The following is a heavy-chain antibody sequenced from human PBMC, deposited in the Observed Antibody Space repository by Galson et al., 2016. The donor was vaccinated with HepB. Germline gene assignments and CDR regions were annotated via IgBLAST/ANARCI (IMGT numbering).Heavy chain of an antibody. Sequence: SLRLSCAASGFTFRTYAMSWVRQAPGKGLEWVSLICGSGDSTFYADSVKGRFTISRDNSNNIVYLHINGLRAEDTAVYYCGKYSGYCHGYFDNWGQGTLVTVSS. D-gene: IGHD5-18*01. CDR3: GKYSGYCHGYFDN. CDR2: ICGSGDST. CDR1: GFTFRTYA. V-gene: IGHV3-23*01. J-gene: IGHJ4*02.